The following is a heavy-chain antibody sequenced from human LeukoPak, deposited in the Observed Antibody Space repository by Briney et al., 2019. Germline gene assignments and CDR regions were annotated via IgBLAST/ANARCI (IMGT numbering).Heavy chain of an antibody. D-gene: IGHD4-17*01. CDR2: IYHTGST. Sequence: SETLSLICSVSSYSINSNYYWGWIRQSPGKGLEWIGSIYHTGSTYYNPSLKSRVTISLDASNKQFSLRLSSVTAADTAVYYCARFLTTVTTTIQDDAFDIWGQGTMVTVSS. J-gene: IGHJ3*02. CDR3: ARFLTTVTTTIQDDAFDI. CDR1: SYSINSNYY. V-gene: IGHV4-38-2*01.